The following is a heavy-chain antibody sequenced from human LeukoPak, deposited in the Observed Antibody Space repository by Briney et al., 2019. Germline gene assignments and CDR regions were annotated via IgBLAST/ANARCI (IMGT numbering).Heavy chain of an antibody. J-gene: IGHJ4*02. CDR3: AKAYGSGSYSRIDY. V-gene: IGHV3-23*01. CDR1: GFTFSSYA. D-gene: IGHD3-10*01. Sequence: PGGSLRLSCAASGFTFSSYAMSWVRQAPGKGLEWVSAISGSGGSTYYADSVKGRFTISRDNSKNTLYLQMNSLRAEDTALYYCAKAYGSGSYSRIDYWGQGTLVTVSS. CDR2: ISGSGGST.